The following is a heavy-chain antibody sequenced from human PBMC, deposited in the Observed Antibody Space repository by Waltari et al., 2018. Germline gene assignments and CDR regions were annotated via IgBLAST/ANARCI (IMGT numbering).Heavy chain of an antibody. J-gene: IGHJ5*02. Sequence: QVELVQSGAEGRKPGASVKVSCKASGYSLTSYYMHWVRQAPGLGLEWMGRINPNSGDTNSAPKFQGRVTPTRDTSVNTAFLELRSLTSDDTAVYFCARESAFSTSWYPGFDPWGQGTLVTVAS. V-gene: IGHV1-2*06. D-gene: IGHD2-2*01. CDR3: ARESAFSTSWYPGFDP. CDR2: INPNSGDT. CDR1: GYSLTSYY.